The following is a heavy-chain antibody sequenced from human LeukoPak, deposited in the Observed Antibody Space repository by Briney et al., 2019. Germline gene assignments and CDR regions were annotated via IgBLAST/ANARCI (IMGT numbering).Heavy chain of an antibody. V-gene: IGHV3-30*18. CDR1: GCTFISYC. D-gene: IGHD6-13*01. CDR2: FLYDGTNQ. J-gene: IGHJ6*02. Sequence: GGSLKLSCEASGCTFISYCMHWVRQAPGKGLEGVPVFLYDGTNQCNADSAKSRYTISRDNSKTPLFLQMNSLRLEDTAVYYCAKDLVNSTTWDRYYGMDVWGQGTTVTVSS. CDR3: AKDLVNSTTWDRYYGMDV.